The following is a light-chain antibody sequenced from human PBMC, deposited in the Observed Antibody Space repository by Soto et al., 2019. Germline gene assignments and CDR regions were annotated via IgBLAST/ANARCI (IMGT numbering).Light chain of an antibody. Sequence: DIQVTQSPSSLSASVGDRVSITCRASRDISNYLAWYQQKPGQVPRLLISGASTLQSGVPSRFSGSGSGTDFTLTITSLQPDDIATYFCQKYDTASLTFGGGTKVEI. CDR1: RDISNY. V-gene: IGKV1-27*01. CDR2: GAS. J-gene: IGKJ4*01. CDR3: QKYDTASLT.